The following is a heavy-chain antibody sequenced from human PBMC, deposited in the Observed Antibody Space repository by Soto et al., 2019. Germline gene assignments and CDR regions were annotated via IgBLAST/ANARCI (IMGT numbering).Heavy chain of an antibody. D-gene: IGHD4-17*01. CDR1: GFTFSSYG. Sequence: QVQLVESGGGVVQPGRSLRLSCAASGFTFSSYGMHWVRQAPGKGLEWVAVIWYDGSNKYYADSVKGRFTISRDNSKNTLYLQMNSLRAEDTAVYYCASHYGDDAFDIWGQGTMVTVSS. CDR2: IWYDGSNK. V-gene: IGHV3-33*01. J-gene: IGHJ3*02. CDR3: ASHYGDDAFDI.